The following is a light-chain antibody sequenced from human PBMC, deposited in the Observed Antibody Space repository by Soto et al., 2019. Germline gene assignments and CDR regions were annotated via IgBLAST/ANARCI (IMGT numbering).Light chain of an antibody. Sequence: EIVLTQSPGTLSLSPGERATLSCRASQSINSRYLAWYQQKPGQTPRLLIYGASSRATGIPDRFSGSGSGTDFTLTINRLEPEEFVVYYCQQYGSSLFTFGGGTRVEIK. CDR1: QSINSRY. V-gene: IGKV3-20*01. CDR2: GAS. J-gene: IGKJ4*01. CDR3: QQYGSSLFT.